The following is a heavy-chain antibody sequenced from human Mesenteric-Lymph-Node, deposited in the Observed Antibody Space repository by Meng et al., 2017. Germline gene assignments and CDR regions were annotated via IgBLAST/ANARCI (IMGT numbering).Heavy chain of an antibody. CDR3: ASYSGSYYYFDY. J-gene: IGHJ4*02. CDR1: GFAFSSFE. V-gene: IGHV3-48*03. Sequence: SLKISCAASGFAFSSFEMNWVRQAPGKGLEWISYITSSSSTIHYADSVKGRFTISRDNAKKSLYLQMNSLRAEDTAVYYCASYSGSYYYFDYWGQGTLVTVSS. CDR2: ITSSSSTI. D-gene: IGHD1-26*01.